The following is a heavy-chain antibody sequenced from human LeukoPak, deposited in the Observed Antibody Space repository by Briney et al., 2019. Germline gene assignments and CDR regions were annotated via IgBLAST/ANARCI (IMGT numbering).Heavy chain of an antibody. CDR1: GGSISSGGYY. J-gene: IGHJ5*02. CDR2: IYYSGST. V-gene: IGHV4-31*03. CDR3: ARAQIGDTAMVTEGWFDP. Sequence: TLSLTCTVSGGSISSGGYYWSWIRQHPGKGLEWIGYIYYSGSTYYNPSLKSRVTISVDTSKNQFSLKLSSVTAADTAVYYCARAQIGDTAMVTEGWFDPWGQGTLVTVSS. D-gene: IGHD5-18*01.